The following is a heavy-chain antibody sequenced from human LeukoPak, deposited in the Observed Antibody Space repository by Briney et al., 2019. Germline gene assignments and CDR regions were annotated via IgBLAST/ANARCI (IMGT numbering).Heavy chain of an antibody. J-gene: IGHJ4*02. Sequence: SETLSLTCAVYGGSFSGYYWSWIRQPPGKGLEWIGEINHSGSTNYNPSLKSRVTISVDTSKNQFSLKLSSVTAADTAVYYCARGLGGIYYGSGSYYNYYFGYWGQGTLVTVSS. V-gene: IGHV4-34*01. CDR2: INHSGST. D-gene: IGHD3-10*01. CDR1: GGSFSGYY. CDR3: ARGLGGIYYGSGSYYNYYFGY.